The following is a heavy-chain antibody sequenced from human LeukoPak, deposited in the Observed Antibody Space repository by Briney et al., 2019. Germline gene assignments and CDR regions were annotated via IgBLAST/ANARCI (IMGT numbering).Heavy chain of an antibody. V-gene: IGHV1-69*13. J-gene: IGHJ4*02. CDR3: ARVTGYSGSYYCDY. CDR2: IIPIFGTA. Sequence: ASVKVSCTASGGTFSSYAISWVRQAPGQGLEWMGGIIPIFGTANYAQKFQGRVTITADESTSTAYMELSSLRSEDTAVYYCARVTGYSGSYYCDYWGQGTLVTVSS. CDR1: GGTFSSYA. D-gene: IGHD1-26*01.